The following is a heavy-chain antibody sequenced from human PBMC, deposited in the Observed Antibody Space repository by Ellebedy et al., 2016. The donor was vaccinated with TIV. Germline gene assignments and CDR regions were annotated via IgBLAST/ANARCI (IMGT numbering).Heavy chain of an antibody. CDR3: ARGTYSCSWYGMDF. V-gene: IGHV1-69*06. J-gene: IGHJ4*02. CDR2: IIPIFGTP. D-gene: IGHD6-13*01. Sequence: AASVKVSCKASGGTFSSYSMIWVRQAPGQGPEWMGGIIPIFGTPDYAQSFQGRVTITADTSTSTAYMELSSLRSEDTAVYYCARGTYSCSWYGMDFWGQGTPVTVSS. CDR1: GGTFSSYS.